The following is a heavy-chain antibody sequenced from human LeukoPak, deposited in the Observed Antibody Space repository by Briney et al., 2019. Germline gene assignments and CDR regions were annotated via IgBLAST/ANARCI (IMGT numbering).Heavy chain of an antibody. CDR1: GFTFDDYA. D-gene: IGHD6-19*01. CDR2: ISWNSGSI. J-gene: IGHJ5*02. V-gene: IGHV3-9*01. Sequence: PGGSLRRSCAASGFTFDDYAMHWVRQAPGKGLEWVSGISWNSGSIGYADSVKGRFTISRDNAKNSLYLQMNSLRAEDTALYYCAKDSGSGYSSGWLTFDPWGQGTLVTVSS. CDR3: AKDSGSGYSSGWLTFDP.